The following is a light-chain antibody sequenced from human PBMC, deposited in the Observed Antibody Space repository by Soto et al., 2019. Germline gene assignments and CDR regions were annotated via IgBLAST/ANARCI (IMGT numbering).Light chain of an antibody. V-gene: IGKV1-5*01. J-gene: IGKJ1*01. Sequence: IHMTHSPSTLSASVLYRGTMTCRASQSISSWLAWYHKKPGKAPKLLIYDASSLESGVPSRFSGSGSGTEFTLTISSLQPDDFATYCCQQYTTYSTFGQGTK. CDR1: QSISSW. CDR3: QQYTTYST. CDR2: DAS.